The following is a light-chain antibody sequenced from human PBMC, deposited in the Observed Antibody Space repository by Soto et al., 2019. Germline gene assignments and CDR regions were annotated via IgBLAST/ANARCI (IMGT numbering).Light chain of an antibody. J-gene: IGLJ2*01. CDR3: SSYAGSNNVV. V-gene: IGLV2-8*01. CDR2: EVS. CDR1: SSDVGGYNY. Sequence: QSALTQPPSASGSPGQSVTISCTGTSSDVGGYNYVSWYQQHPGKAPKLMIYEVSKRPSGVPDRFSGSKSGSTASLTVSGLQAEDEADYYCSSYAGSNNVVFGGGTKLPVL.